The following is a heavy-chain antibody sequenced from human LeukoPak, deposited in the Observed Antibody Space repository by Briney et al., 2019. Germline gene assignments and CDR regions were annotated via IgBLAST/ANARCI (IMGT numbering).Heavy chain of an antibody. D-gene: IGHD4-11*01. Sequence: SETLSLTCAVYGGSFSGYYWSWIRQPPGKGLEWIGEINHSGSTNYNPSLKSRVTISVDTSKNQFSLKLSSVTAADTAVYYCARGTVTTDHWGQGTLVTVSS. CDR2: INHSGST. V-gene: IGHV4-34*01. CDR1: GGSFSGYY. CDR3: ARGTVTTDH. J-gene: IGHJ4*02.